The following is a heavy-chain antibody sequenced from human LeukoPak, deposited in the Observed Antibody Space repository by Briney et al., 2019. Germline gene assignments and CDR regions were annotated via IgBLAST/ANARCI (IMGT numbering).Heavy chain of an antibody. J-gene: IGHJ6*03. CDR1: GYTFTSYD. CDR2: MNPNSGNT. V-gene: IGHV1-8*01. D-gene: IGHD6-13*01. CDR3: ARGVASSSWYNYYCYYMDV. Sequence: ASVKDSCKASGYTFTSYDINWVRQATGQGLEWMGWMNPNSGNTGYAQKFQGRVTMTRNTSISTAYMELSSLRSEDTAVYYCARGVASSSWYNYYCYYMDVWGKGTTVTVSS.